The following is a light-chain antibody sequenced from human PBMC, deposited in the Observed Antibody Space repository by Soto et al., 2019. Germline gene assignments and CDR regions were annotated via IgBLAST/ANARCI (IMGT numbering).Light chain of an antibody. J-gene: IGLJ3*02. CDR3: AAWDDSLNGWV. V-gene: IGLV1-44*01. Sequence: QYVLTQPPSASGTPGQRVSISCSGSSSSIGSNTVSWYQQLPGTAPKLLIYSNNQRPSGVPDRFSGSKSGTSASLAISGLQSEDEADYYCAAWDDSLNGWVFGGGTKLTVL. CDR1: SSSIGSNT. CDR2: SNN.